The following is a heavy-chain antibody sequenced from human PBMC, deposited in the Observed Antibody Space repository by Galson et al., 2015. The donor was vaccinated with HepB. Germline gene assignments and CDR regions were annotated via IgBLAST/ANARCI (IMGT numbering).Heavy chain of an antibody. CDR1: GYTFNSYG. J-gene: IGHJ4*02. CDR3: TKDRPFLSVAPTLYYFDH. D-gene: IGHD5-12*01. CDR2: VSAYNGDT. Sequence: SVKVSCKASGYTFNSYGISWVRQAPGQGLEWMGWVSAYNGDTESAQTFQDRVIMTTDTSTTTAYLELRSLTSDETAVYYCTKDRPFLSVAPTLYYFDHWGQGTLVTVSS. V-gene: IGHV1-18*01.